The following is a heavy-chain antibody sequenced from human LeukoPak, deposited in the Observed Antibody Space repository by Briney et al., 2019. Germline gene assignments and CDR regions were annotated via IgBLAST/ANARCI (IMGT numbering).Heavy chain of an antibody. Sequence: ALVKVSCKASGYTFTAYYIHWVRQAPGQGLEWMGRIIPILGIANYAQKFQGRVTITADKSTSTAYMELSSLRSEDTAVYYCARDHWYSSGSSYYYYMDVWGKGTTVTVSS. J-gene: IGHJ6*03. CDR2: IIPILGIA. D-gene: IGHD6-19*01. CDR3: ARDHWYSSGSSYYYYMDV. CDR1: GYTFTAYY. V-gene: IGHV1-69*04.